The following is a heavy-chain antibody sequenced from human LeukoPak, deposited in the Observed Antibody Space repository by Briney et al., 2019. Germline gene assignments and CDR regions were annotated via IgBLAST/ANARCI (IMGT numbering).Heavy chain of an antibody. Sequence: PSETLSLTCAAYGGSFSGYYWSWIRQPPGKGLEWIGEINHSGSTNYNPSLKSRVTISVDTSKNQFSLKLSSVTAADTAVYYCARFMVTSFDYWGQGTLVTVSS. V-gene: IGHV4-34*01. CDR2: INHSGST. D-gene: IGHD2-21*02. CDR1: GGSFSGYY. J-gene: IGHJ4*02. CDR3: ARFMVTSFDY.